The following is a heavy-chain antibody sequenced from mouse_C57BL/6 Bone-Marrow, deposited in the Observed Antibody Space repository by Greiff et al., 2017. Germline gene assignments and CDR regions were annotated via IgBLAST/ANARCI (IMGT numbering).Heavy chain of an antibody. CDR3: ARPITTASSFAY. Sequence: EVQLVESGGGLVKPGGSLKLSCAASGFTFSDYGMHWGRQAPEKGLEWVAYISSGSSTIYYADTVKGRFTISRDNAKNTLFLQMTSLRSEDTAMYYCARPITTASSFAYWGQGTLVTVSA. V-gene: IGHV5-17*01. CDR1: GFTFSDYG. D-gene: IGHD1-2*01. J-gene: IGHJ3*01. CDR2: ISSGSSTI.